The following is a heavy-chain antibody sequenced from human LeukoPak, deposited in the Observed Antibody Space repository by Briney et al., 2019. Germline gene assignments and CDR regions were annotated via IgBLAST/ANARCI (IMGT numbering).Heavy chain of an antibody. CDR1: GFTVSSNY. J-gene: IGHJ3*02. CDR3: AKAGFYDILTDGLDI. V-gene: IGHV3-53*01. Sequence: GGSLRLSCAASGFTVSSNYMSWVRQAPGKGLEWVSIIYSGGSTFYADSVKGRFTISRDNSKNTLYLQMNSLRVEDTAVYYCAKAGFYDILTDGLDIWGQGTMVIVSS. D-gene: IGHD3-9*01. CDR2: IYSGGST.